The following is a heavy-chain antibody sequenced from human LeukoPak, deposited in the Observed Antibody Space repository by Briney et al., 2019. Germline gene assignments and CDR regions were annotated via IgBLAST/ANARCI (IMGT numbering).Heavy chain of an antibody. Sequence: GGSLRLSCAASGFTFSSYAMHWVRQAPGKGLEWVAVISYDGSNKYYADSVKGRFTISRDNSKNTLYLQMNSLRAEDTAVYYCARVWYSSSWGFYYYYGMDVWGQGTTVTVSS. V-gene: IGHV3-30-3*01. J-gene: IGHJ6*02. CDR3: ARVWYSSSWGFYYYYGMDV. D-gene: IGHD6-13*01. CDR1: GFTFSSYA. CDR2: ISYDGSNK.